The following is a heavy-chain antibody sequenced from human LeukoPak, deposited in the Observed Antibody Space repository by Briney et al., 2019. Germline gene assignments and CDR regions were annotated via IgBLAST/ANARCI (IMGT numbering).Heavy chain of an antibody. CDR2: INPNSGGT. V-gene: IGHV1-2*02. CDR3: ARGYSGYDSHWFDP. J-gene: IGHJ5*02. D-gene: IGHD5-12*01. Sequence: ASVKVSCKASGYTFTGYYMRWVRQAPGQGLEWMGWINPNSGGTNYAQKFQGRVTMTRDTSISTAYMELSRLRSDDTAVYYCARGYSGYDSHWFDPWGQGTLVTVSS. CDR1: GYTFTGYY.